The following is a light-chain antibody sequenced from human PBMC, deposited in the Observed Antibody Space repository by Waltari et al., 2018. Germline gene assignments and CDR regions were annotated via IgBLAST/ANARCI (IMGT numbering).Light chain of an antibody. CDR2: DAS. CDR3: QQYNRFSP. J-gene: IGKJ1*01. CDR1: EAINKW. Sequence: DTQLSQFPSTLAASVGARVTITCRAREAINKWFAWYQQKPGKAPKVLIYDASTLQSGVPSRFSGSGSGTEFTLTIDSLQPDDFATYYCQQYNRFSPFGQGTNVEVK. V-gene: IGKV1-5*01.